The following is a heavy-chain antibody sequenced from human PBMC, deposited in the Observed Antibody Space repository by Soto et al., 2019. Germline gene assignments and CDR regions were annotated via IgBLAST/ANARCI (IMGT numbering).Heavy chain of an antibody. V-gene: IGHV4-59*01. CDR3: ARTRDGNNRDGFDI. CDR2: IYYSGTT. CDR1: GGSISNYY. Sequence: SETLSLTCTVSGGSISNYYWSWIRQPPGKGQEWIGSIYYSGTTNYNPSLKSRVTISVDTSKNQFSLKLSSVTAADTAVYYCARTRDGNNRDGFDIWGQGTTVTVSS. J-gene: IGHJ3*02.